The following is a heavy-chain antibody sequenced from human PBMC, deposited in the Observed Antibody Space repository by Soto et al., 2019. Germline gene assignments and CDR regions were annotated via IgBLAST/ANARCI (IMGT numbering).Heavy chain of an antibody. CDR3: AALPVGYSYASRVDY. CDR2: IVVGSGNT. CDR1: GFTFTSSA. Sequence: SVKVSCKASGFTFTSSAVQWVRQARGQRLEWIGWIVVGSGNTNYAQKSQERVTITRDMSTSTAYMELSSLRSEDTAVYYCAALPVGYSYASRVDYWGQGTLVTVSS. V-gene: IGHV1-58*01. J-gene: IGHJ4*02. D-gene: IGHD5-18*01.